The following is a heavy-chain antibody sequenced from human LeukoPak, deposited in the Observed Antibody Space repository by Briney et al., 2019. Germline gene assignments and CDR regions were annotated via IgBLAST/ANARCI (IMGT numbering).Heavy chain of an antibody. J-gene: IGHJ6*04. V-gene: IGHV3-48*03. Sequence: GGSLRLSCEDSGFIFRGYEMNWVRQAPGKGLEWIAYLSSSGSAFSYADSVKGRFPISRDNAKNSLYLQMNSLRAEDTAVYYRAELGITMIGGVWGKGTTVTISS. CDR2: LSSSGSAF. CDR1: GFIFRGYE. CDR3: AELGITMIGGV. D-gene: IGHD3-10*02.